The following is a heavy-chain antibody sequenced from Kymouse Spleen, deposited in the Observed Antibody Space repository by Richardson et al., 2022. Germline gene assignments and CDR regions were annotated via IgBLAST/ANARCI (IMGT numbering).Heavy chain of an antibody. Sequence: EVQLVESGGGLVQPGGSLKLSCAASGFTFSGSAMHWVRQASGKGLEWVGRIRSKANSYATAYAASVKGRFTISRDDSKNTAYLQMNSLKTEDTAVYYCTRPIVGATTSFDYWGQGTLVTVSS. J-gene: IGHJ4*02. CDR3: TRPIVGATTSFDY. CDR1: GFTFSGSA. CDR2: IRSKANSYAT. V-gene: IGHV3-73*02. D-gene: IGHD1-26*01.